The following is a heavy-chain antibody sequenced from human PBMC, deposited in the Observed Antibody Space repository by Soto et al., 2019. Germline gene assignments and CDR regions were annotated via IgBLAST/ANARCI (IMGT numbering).Heavy chain of an antibody. D-gene: IGHD6-6*01. V-gene: IGHV3-30-3*01. CDR2: ISYDGSNK. Sequence: QVQLVESGGGVVQPGRSLRLSCAASGFTFSSYAMHWVRQAPGKGLEWVAVISYDGSNKYYADSVKGRFTISRDNSKNTLYLQMNSLRAEDTAVYYCARERWDDIAADRGAFDIWGQGTMVTVSS. CDR1: GFTFSSYA. J-gene: IGHJ3*02. CDR3: ARERWDDIAADRGAFDI.